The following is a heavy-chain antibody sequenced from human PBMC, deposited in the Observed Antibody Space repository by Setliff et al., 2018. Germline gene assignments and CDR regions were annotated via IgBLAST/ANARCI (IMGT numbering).Heavy chain of an antibody. CDR2: INTNTGNP. V-gene: IGHV7-4-1*02. D-gene: IGHD2-15*01. Sequence: ASVKVSCKASGYTFTSYAMNWVRQAPGQGLEWMGWINTNTGNPTYAQGFTGRFVFSLDTSDSTAYLQISSLKAEDTAVYYCARDNRGYAWDYYYMDVWGKGTTVTVSS. CDR3: ARDNRGYAWDYYYMDV. CDR1: GYTFTSYA. J-gene: IGHJ6*03.